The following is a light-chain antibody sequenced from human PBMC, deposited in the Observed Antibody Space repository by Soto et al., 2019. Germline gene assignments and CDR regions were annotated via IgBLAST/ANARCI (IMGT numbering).Light chain of an antibody. Sequence: QSALTQPASVSGSPGQSITIFCTGTSSDVGGYNYVSWYQQHPGSAPKLMIYDVSSRPSGVSNRFSGSKSGNTASLTISGLQAEDEADYDCSSYTSSFKLAVFGSGTKVTVL. CDR1: SSDVGGYNY. V-gene: IGLV2-14*03. J-gene: IGLJ1*01. CDR3: SSYTSSFKLAV. CDR2: DVS.